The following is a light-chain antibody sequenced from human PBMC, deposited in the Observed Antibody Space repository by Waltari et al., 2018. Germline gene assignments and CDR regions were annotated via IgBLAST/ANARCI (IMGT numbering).Light chain of an antibody. CDR2: DAS. Sequence: EIVLTQSPATLSLSPGERVTLSCRASQSVSTYFAWYQQKPGLAPRLLIYDASNRATGIPARFSVSGSGTDFTLTISSLEPEDFAVYYCQQRSNWPLTFGGGTKVELK. J-gene: IGKJ4*01. CDR3: QQRSNWPLT. CDR1: QSVSTY. V-gene: IGKV3-11*01.